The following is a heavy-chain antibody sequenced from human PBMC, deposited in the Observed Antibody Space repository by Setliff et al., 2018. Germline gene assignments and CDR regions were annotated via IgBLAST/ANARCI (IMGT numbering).Heavy chain of an antibody. Sequence: GASVKVSCKASGYTITTYGLHWVRQAPGQRLEWMGWINADNGNTEYSQKFQGRVTMTRNTSTSTAYMELSRLTSEDTAVYFCARGWAALGIIGYWGQGTLVTVSS. CDR2: INADNGNT. J-gene: IGHJ4*02. D-gene: IGHD7-27*01. CDR3: ARGWAALGIIGY. CDR1: GYTITTYG. V-gene: IGHV1-3*01.